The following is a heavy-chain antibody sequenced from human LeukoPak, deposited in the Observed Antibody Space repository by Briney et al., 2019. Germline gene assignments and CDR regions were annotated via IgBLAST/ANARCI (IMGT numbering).Heavy chain of an antibody. D-gene: IGHD1-26*01. V-gene: IGHV1-18*01. Sequence: GGSVKLSCKASGYTFSSYGISWVRQAPGQGLEWMGWICAYSGNTHYAQHLQGRVTMTTDTSTSTAYKELRSMRSDETAVYYCASSPATRYYYYYMDVWGKGTTVTVSS. CDR1: GYTFSSYG. CDR3: ASSPATRYYYYYMDV. CDR2: ICAYSGNT. J-gene: IGHJ6*03.